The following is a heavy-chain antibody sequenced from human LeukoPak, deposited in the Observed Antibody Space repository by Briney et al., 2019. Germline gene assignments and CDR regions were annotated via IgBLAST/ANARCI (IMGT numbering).Heavy chain of an antibody. CDR1: GGSISSSSYY. J-gene: IGHJ4*02. CDR3: ASLLLWSGGDFDY. CDR2: IYYSGST. D-gene: IGHD3-10*01. Sequence: PSETLSLTCTVSGGSISSSSYYWGWIRQPPGKGLEWIGSIYYSGSTYYNPSLKSRVTISVDTSKNQFSLKLSSVTAADTAVYYCASLLLWSGGDFDYWGQGTLVTVSS. V-gene: IGHV4-39*01.